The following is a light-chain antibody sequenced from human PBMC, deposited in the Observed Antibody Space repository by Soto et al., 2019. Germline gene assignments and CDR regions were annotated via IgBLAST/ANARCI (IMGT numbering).Light chain of an antibody. CDR3: QHRMNWPLT. CDR1: QSVGSRY. J-gene: IGKJ5*01. CDR2: GAS. V-gene: IGKV3-11*01. Sequence: VLTQSPDTLSLSPGERATLSCRASQSVGSRYLAWYLQKPGQAPRFLIYGASNRASGTPARFSGSGSETDFTLTTSSLEPEDFAVYYCQHRMNWPLTFGQGTRLEIK.